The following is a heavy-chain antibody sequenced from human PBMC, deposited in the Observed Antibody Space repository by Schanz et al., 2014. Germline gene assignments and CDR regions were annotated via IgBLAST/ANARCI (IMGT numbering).Heavy chain of an antibody. CDR2: ISTSNGNT. J-gene: IGHJ3*02. V-gene: IGHV1-18*01. CDR1: GYTFTAYG. CDR3: TRGGYSYALSAFDN. Sequence: QVQLVQSGAEVKKPGASVKVSCQTSGYTFTAYGINWVRQAPGQGLEWMGWISTSNGNTNYIQKLQGRVTMTTDTSTGTAYMELRSLRSDDTALYYCTRGGYSYALSAFDNWGQGTMVTVSS. D-gene: IGHD5-18*01.